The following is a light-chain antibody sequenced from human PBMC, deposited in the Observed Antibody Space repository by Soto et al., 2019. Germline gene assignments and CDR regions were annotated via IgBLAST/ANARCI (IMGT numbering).Light chain of an antibody. CDR1: SSYIGSKY. Sequence: QSVLTQPPSASGTPGQMVTISCSGSSSYIGSKYVYWYQQLPGTAPKLLIYRNDQRPSRISDRFSGSKSGTSASLAISGLRSEDEADYYCAAWDDSLSGYVFGTGTRSPS. CDR3: AAWDDSLSGYV. CDR2: RND. V-gene: IGLV1-47*01. J-gene: IGLJ1*01.